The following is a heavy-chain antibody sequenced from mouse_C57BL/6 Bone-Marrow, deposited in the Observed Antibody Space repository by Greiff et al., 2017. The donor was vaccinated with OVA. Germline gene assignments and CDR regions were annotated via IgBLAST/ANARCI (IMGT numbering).Heavy chain of an antibody. CDR2: IDPETGGT. J-gene: IGHJ2*01. Sequence: QVQLQQSGAELVRPGASVTLSCKASGYTFTDYEMHWVKQTPVHGLEWIGAIDPETGGTAYNQKFKGKAILTADKSSSTAYMELRSLTSEDSAVYYCTRFDGNYKVYFDYWGQGTTLTVSS. CDR1: GYTFTDYE. D-gene: IGHD2-1*01. CDR3: TRFDGNYKVYFDY. V-gene: IGHV1-15*01.